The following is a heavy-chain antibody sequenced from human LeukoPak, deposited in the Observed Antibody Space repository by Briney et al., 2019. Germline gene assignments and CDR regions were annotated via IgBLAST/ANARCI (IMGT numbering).Heavy chain of an antibody. D-gene: IGHD5-18*01. Sequence: SQTLTLTCAISGDSVSNDTAAWSWIRQSPSRGLEWLGRTYYRSKWYYDYAISVKSRMTIDLETSKNRFSLHLNSVTPDDTAVYYCARLRRYIKQATSGMDVWGQGTTVTVSS. CDR1: GDSVSNDTAA. J-gene: IGHJ6*02. CDR3: ARLRRYIKQATSGMDV. V-gene: IGHV6-1*01. CDR2: TYYRSKWYY.